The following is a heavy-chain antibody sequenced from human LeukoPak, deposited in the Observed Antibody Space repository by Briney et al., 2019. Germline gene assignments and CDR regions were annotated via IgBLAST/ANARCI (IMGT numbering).Heavy chain of an antibody. CDR3: ARVKRSKYIDGNMDTAMVPYFDY. V-gene: IGHV4-39*07. D-gene: IGHD5-18*01. Sequence: SETLSLTCTVSGGSISSTSYYWGWIRQPPGKGLEWIGTIYYSGSTYYKPSLKSRVTISVDTSKSQFSLKLSSVTAADTAVYYCARVKRSKYIDGNMDTAMVPYFDYWGQGTLVTVSS. CDR2: IYYSGST. J-gene: IGHJ4*02. CDR1: GGSISSTSYY.